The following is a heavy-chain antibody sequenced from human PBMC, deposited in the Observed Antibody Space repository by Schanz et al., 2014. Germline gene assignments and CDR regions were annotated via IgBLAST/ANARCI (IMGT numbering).Heavy chain of an antibody. CDR1: GGSISSSSYY. Sequence: QLQLQESGPGLVKPSETLSLTCTVSGGSISSSSYYWGWIRQTSGKGLEWIGSIYYRGNTYYNPSLKSRVTISXXXXXNQFSLKLSXXXXXXXXVYYCARDTNWGRYFDLWGRGTLVTVSS. CDR2: IYYRGNT. D-gene: IGHD7-27*01. J-gene: IGHJ2*01. CDR3: ARDTNWGRYFDL. V-gene: IGHV4-39*01.